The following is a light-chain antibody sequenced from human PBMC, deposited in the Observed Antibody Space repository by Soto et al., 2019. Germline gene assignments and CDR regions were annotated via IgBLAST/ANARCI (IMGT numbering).Light chain of an antibody. Sequence: NFMLTQPHSESESPGKMVIISCTRSSGSIASNYVQWYQQRPGSSPTTVIYEDNQRPSGVPDRFSGSIDSSSNSASLTISGLETEDEADYFCQSYDATNQVFGGGTKLTVL. CDR2: EDN. CDR1: SGSIASNY. J-gene: IGLJ3*02. V-gene: IGLV6-57*01. CDR3: QSYDATNQV.